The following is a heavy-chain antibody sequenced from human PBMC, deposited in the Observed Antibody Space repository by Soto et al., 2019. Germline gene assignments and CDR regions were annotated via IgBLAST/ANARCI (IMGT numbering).Heavy chain of an antibody. D-gene: IGHD4-17*01. CDR2: INADNGNT. J-gene: IGHJ4*02. V-gene: IGHV1-3*01. Sequence: ASVTVSCQASGYTFTRYAMHWVRQAPGQRLEWMGWINADNGNTEYSQKFQGRVTITRNTSISTAYMELSSLRSEDTAVYYCARTLYGDNVDYWGQGTLVTVSS. CDR1: GYTFTRYA. CDR3: ARTLYGDNVDY.